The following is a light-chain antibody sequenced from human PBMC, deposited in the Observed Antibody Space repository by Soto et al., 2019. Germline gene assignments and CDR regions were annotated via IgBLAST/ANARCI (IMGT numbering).Light chain of an antibody. CDR1: QTITGN. Sequence: DIQMTQSPSTLSASVGDRVIISCRARQTITGNLAWYQQKPGKAPKLLIYEASSLQSGVPSRFSGRGFDTEFTLTISSLQPDDSATYYCQQYKLSWTFGQGTKVEIK. CDR3: QQYKLSWT. CDR2: EAS. J-gene: IGKJ1*01. V-gene: IGKV1-5*03.